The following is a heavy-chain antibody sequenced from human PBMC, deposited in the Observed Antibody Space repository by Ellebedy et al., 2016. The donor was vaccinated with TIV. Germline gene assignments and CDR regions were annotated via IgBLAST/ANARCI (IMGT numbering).Heavy chain of an antibody. V-gene: IGHV3-74*03. CDR3: AKYSQGGYDLPLDS. D-gene: IGHD5-12*01. CDR2: ITSDGSTT. Sequence: GGSLRLSCAASGFALSSHWMHWVRQPPGKGLVWVSRITSDGSTTEYADSVKGRFTISRDNSKNTLFLQLTSLRAEDTALYYCAKYSQGGYDLPLDSWGQGTRVTVSS. CDR1: GFALSSHW. J-gene: IGHJ5*01.